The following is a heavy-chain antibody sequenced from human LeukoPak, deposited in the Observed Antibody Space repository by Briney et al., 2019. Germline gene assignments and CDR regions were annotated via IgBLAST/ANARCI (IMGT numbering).Heavy chain of an antibody. V-gene: IGHV4-38-2*02. D-gene: IGHD3-22*01. CDR2: IYHSGST. J-gene: IGHJ4*02. CDR3: AREDYDSSGYYRPY. CDR1: GYSISSGYD. Sequence: SETLSLTCGVSGYSISSGYDWGWIRQPPGKGLEWIGSIYHSGSTYYNPSLKSRVTISVDTSKNQFSLKLNSVTAADTAVYYCAREDYDSSGYYRPYWGRGTLVTVAS.